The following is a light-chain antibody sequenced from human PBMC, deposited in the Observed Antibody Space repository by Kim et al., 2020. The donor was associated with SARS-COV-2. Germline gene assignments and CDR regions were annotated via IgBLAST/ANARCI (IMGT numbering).Light chain of an antibody. CDR3: QRYNTYPLT. Sequence: DIQMTQSPSSLSASVGDRVTITCRTSQDISKYLAWYQQQPGKVPNPLIFAPPYLQSRVPSQFSGSGSGKDFTLTISSLQPEDFATYYCQRYNTYPLTFGRGTKVDIK. CDR2: APP. CDR1: QDISKY. V-gene: IGKV1-16*02. J-gene: IGKJ4*01.